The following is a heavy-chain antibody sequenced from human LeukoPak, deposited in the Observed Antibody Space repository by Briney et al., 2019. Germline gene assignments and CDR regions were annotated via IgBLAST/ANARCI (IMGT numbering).Heavy chain of an antibody. V-gene: IGHV4-4*02. J-gene: IGHJ3*02. CDR2: IYLYGTT. CDR3: ARDRGYCSSTSCHAGDDAFDI. CDR1: IGSISSSKW. D-gene: IGHD2-2*03. Sequence: SETLSLTCSVSIGSISSSKWWSWVRQSPVKGLEWIGEIYLYGTTNYNPSLKSRVTMSVDTSKNQFSLKLSSVTAADTAVYYCARDRGYCSSTSCHAGDDAFDIWGQGTMVTVSS.